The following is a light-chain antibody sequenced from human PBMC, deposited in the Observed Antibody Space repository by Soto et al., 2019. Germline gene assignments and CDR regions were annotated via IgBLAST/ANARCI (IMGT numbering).Light chain of an antibody. CDR2: GAS. J-gene: IGKJ1*01. CDR3: QQYGSARWT. Sequence: EIVLTQSPGTLSLSPGERATLSCRASQSVSSSYLAWYQQKPGQAPRLLIYGASSRATGIPDRFSGSGSGTDFTITISRLAPEDFAVYYCQQYGSARWTFGQGTKVEIK. V-gene: IGKV3-20*01. CDR1: QSVSSSY.